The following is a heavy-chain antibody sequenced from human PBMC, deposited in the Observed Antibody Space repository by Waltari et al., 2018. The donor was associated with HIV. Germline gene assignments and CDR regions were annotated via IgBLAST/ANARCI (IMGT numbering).Heavy chain of an antibody. CDR1: GFPFDDYA. CDR2: ISGDGGST. D-gene: IGHD4-17*01. V-gene: IGHV3-43D*03. CDR3: STYGDSEAFDI. Sequence: EVQLVESGGVMVQHGVSLRLHCAASGFPFDDYAMHWVRQAPGKGLEWVSLISGDGGSTYYGDSVKGRFTICRDNSKNSLYLQMNSLRAEDTALYYCSTYGDSEAFDIWGQGTMVTVSS. J-gene: IGHJ3*02.